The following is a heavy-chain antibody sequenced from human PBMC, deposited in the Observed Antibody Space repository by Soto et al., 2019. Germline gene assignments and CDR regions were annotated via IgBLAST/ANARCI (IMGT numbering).Heavy chain of an antibody. V-gene: IGHV3-9*01. J-gene: IGHJ4*02. Sequence: EVQLVESGGGLVQPGRSLRLSCAASGFTFDDYAMHWVRQAPGKGLEWVSGISWNSGSIGYADSVKSRFTISRDNAKNSLYLQMNSLRAEDTALYYCAKSAVAGTALDYFDYWGQGTLVTVSS. CDR2: ISWNSGSI. CDR3: AKSAVAGTALDYFDY. D-gene: IGHD6-19*01. CDR1: GFTFDDYA.